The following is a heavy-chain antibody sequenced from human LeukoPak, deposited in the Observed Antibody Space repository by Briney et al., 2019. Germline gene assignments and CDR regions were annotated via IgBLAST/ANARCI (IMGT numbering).Heavy chain of an antibody. Sequence: PSETLSLTCAVYGESMIGHYWTWIRQPPGQRLEWIGEIHHSGGTNSNPSLKNRLTMSIDMSKNQFSLKLKSVTAADTAVYYCARATASGSGRAYDHCAQGNLVPVSS. D-gene: IGHD3-10*01. CDR1: GESMIGHY. J-gene: IGHJ4*02. CDR2: IHHSGGT. V-gene: IGHV4-34*01. CDR3: ARATASGSGRAYDH.